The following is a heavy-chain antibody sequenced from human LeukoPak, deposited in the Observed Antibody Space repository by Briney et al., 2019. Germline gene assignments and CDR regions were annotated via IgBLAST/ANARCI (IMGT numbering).Heavy chain of an antibody. D-gene: IGHD3-10*01. Sequence: GGSLRLSCAASGFTFRSYGMHWVRQAPGKGLEWVAFIWYDGSNKYYADSVKGRFTISRDNSKNTLYLQMNSLRAEDTAVYYCAKDFPTVYYYGSGSPSYWGQGTLVTVSS. CDR3: AKDFPTVYYYGSGSPSY. CDR2: IWYDGSNK. CDR1: GFTFRSYG. V-gene: IGHV3-30*02. J-gene: IGHJ4*02.